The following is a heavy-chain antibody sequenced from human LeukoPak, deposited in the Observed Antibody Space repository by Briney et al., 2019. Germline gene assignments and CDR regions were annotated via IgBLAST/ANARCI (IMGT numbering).Heavy chain of an antibody. D-gene: IGHD1-14*01. CDR3: AKDLFVGNQDGGQI. CDR2: ITGSGSGA. J-gene: IGHJ3*02. V-gene: IGHV3-23*01. Sequence: GGSLRLSCAASGFTFSSFAINWVRQAPGKGLEWVSVITGSGSGADYADSVKGRFTISRDNSKNTLYLQMNSLRAEDTAVYYCAKDLFVGNQDGGQIWGQGTMVTVSS. CDR1: GFTFSSFA.